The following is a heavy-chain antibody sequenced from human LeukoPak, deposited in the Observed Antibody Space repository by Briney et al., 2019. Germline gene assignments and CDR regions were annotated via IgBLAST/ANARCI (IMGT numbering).Heavy chain of an antibody. CDR1: GFTFSNYG. V-gene: IGHV1-8*02. J-gene: IGHJ6*02. Sequence: ASVRVSCKASGFTFSNYGISWVRQATGQGLEWMGWMNPNSGNTGYAQKFQGRVTMTRNTSISTAYMELSSLRSEDTAVYYCARGPWTIFGVVDYYYYYYGMDVWGQGTTVTVSS. D-gene: IGHD3-3*01. CDR2: MNPNSGNT. CDR3: ARGPWTIFGVVDYYYYYYGMDV.